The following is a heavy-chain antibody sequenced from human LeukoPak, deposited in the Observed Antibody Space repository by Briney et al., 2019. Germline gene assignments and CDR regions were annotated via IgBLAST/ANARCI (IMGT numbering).Heavy chain of an antibody. V-gene: IGHV3-53*01. CDR1: GFTVSSNY. CDR3: AKDYYSSSSRFDY. CDR2: IYSGGST. J-gene: IGHJ4*02. Sequence: GGSLRLSCAASGFTVSSNYMSWVRQAPGKGLEWVSVIYSGGSTYYADSVKGRFTISRDNSKNTLYLQMNSLRAEDTAVYYCAKDYYSSSSRFDYWGQGTLVTVSS. D-gene: IGHD6-6*01.